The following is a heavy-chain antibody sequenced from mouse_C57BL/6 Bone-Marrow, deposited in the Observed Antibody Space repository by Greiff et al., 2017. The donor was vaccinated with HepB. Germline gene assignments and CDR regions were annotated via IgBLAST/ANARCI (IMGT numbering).Heavy chain of an antibody. D-gene: IGHD1-1*01. CDR2: INPYNGDT. Sequence: EVKLQQSGPELVKPGDSVKISCKASGYSFTGYFMNWVMQSHGKSLEWIGRINPYNGDTFYNQKFKGKATLTVDKSSSTAHMELRSLTSEDSAVYYCATLLRYPWFAYWGQGTLVTVSA. J-gene: IGHJ3*01. CDR1: GYSFTGYF. V-gene: IGHV1-20*01. CDR3: ATLLRYPWFAY.